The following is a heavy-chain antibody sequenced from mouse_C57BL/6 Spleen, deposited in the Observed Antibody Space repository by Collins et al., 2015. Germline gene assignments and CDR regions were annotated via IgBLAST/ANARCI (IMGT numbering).Heavy chain of an antibody. CDR1: GYTFTDYY. D-gene: IGHD4-1*01. V-gene: IGHV1-26*01. CDR2: VVPKNGGA. CDR3: ARNWEGFFDV. Sequence: EVQLQQSGPELVKPGASVKISCKASGYTFTDYYMNWLKQSHGKSLEWIGDVVPKNGGASYNQKFKGRATLTVDKSSSTAYMEFRSLTSEDSAVYYCARNWEGFFDVWGTGTTVTVSS. J-gene: IGHJ1*03.